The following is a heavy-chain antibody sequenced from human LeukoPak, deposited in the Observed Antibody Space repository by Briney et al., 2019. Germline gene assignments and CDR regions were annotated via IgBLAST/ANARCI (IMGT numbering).Heavy chain of an antibody. CDR1: GFTFSNYW. Sequence: GGSLRLSCTASGFTFSNYWMTWVRQAPGKGLEWVASIKQDGSEKQYVGSVRGRFTISRDNAKNVLDLQMDSLTAEDTALYYCAKDIQYFLSDYWGQGTLVPVSS. CDR2: IKQDGSEK. J-gene: IGHJ4*02. D-gene: IGHD3-9*01. CDR3: AKDIQYFLSDY. V-gene: IGHV3-7*01.